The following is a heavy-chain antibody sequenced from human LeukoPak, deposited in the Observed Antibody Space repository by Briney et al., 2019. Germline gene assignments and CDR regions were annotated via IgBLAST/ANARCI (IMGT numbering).Heavy chain of an antibody. V-gene: IGHV4-30-4*01. CDR2: IYYSGTT. Sequence: SETLSLTCTVSGGSISSGDYYWSWIRQAPGKGLEWIGYIYYSGTTYYNPSLRSRVSISVDTSKNQFSLKLSSVTAADTAVYYCARQLVGSGIPGIGWFDPWGQGTLVTVSS. J-gene: IGHJ5*02. D-gene: IGHD3-10*01. CDR1: GGSISSGDYY. CDR3: ARQLVGSGIPGIGWFDP.